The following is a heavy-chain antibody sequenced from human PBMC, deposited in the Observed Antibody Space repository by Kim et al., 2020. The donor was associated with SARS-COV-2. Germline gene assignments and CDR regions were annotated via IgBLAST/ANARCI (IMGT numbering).Heavy chain of an antibody. CDR2: IDPSDSYT. J-gene: IGHJ6*02. CDR1: GYSFTSYW. V-gene: IGHV5-10-1*01. Sequence: GESLKISCKGSGYSFTSYWISWVRQMPGKGLEWMGRIDPSDSYTNYSPSFQGHVTISADKSISTAYLQWSSLKASDTAMYYCAGGGYSTNYYYYYGMDVWGQGTTVTVSS. CDR3: AGGGYSTNYYYYYGMDV. D-gene: IGHD6-13*01.